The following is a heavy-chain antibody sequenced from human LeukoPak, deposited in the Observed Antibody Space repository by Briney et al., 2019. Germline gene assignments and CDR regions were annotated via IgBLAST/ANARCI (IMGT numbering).Heavy chain of an antibody. Sequence: GGSLRLSCAASGFTFSSYGMHWVRQAPGKGLEWVAVISYDGSNKYYADSVKGRFTISRDNSKNTLYLQMNSLRAEDTAVYYCANGGLFHGPHDAFDIWGQGTMVTVSS. J-gene: IGHJ3*02. CDR3: ANGGLFHGPHDAFDI. CDR2: ISYDGSNK. V-gene: IGHV3-30*18. CDR1: GFTFSSYG. D-gene: IGHD2-21*01.